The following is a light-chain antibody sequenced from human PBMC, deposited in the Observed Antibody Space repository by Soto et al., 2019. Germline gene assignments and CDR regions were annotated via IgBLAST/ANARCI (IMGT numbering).Light chain of an antibody. J-gene: IGLJ2*01. CDR1: SGHSSYA. CDR2: LNSDGSH. V-gene: IGLV4-69*01. CDR3: QTWGMGIRV. Sequence: QPVLTQSPSASASLGASVKLTCTLSSGHSSYAIAWHQQQPEKGPRYLMKLNSDGSHSKGDGIPDRFSGSSSGAERYLTIPSLQSEDEADYYCQTWGMGIRVFGGGTKVTVL.